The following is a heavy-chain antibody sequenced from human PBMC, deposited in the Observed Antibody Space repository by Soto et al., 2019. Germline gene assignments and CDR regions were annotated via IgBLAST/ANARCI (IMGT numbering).Heavy chain of an antibody. J-gene: IGHJ6*03. CDR1: GGSFSGYY. CDR3: ARARSYYYYYMDV. Sequence: SETLSLTCAVYGGSFSGYYWSWIRQPPGKGLEWIGEINHSGSTNYNPSLKSRVTISVDTSKNQFSLKLSSVTAADTAVYYCARARSYYYYYMDVWGKGTTVTVSS. V-gene: IGHV4-34*01. CDR2: INHSGST.